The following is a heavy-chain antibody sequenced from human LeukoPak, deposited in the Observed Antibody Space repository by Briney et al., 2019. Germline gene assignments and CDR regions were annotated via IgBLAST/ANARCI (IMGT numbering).Heavy chain of an antibody. CDR2: LSGHGANT. J-gene: IGHJ6*03. CDR1: GFTLSNYA. CDR3: ARDFHQLLGYFYYYYMDV. V-gene: IGHV3-23*01. D-gene: IGHD2-2*01. Sequence: GGSLRLSCTASGFTLSNYAMSWIRQAPGKGLEWVSGLSGHGANTYYVDSVKGRFTISRDNAKNSLYLQMNSLRAEDTAVYYCARDFHQLLGYFYYYYMDVWGKGTTVTVSS.